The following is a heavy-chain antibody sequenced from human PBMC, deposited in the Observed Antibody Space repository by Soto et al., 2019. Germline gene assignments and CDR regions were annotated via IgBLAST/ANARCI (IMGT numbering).Heavy chain of an antibody. Sequence: QVQLVQSGAELKTPGASVKVSCKASGYRFTNHGISWVRQAPGQGLEWMGWISAYNGDTKYAQNLQGRVTMTIDTSTSTAYMRLRSLRSDDAAGYYCARDPSNCSGDRVHFDYWGEGSLVSVCS. J-gene: IGHJ4*02. CDR1: GYRFTNHG. CDR2: ISAYNGDT. D-gene: IGHD2-15*01. V-gene: IGHV1-18*01. CDR3: ARDPSNCSGDRVHFDY.